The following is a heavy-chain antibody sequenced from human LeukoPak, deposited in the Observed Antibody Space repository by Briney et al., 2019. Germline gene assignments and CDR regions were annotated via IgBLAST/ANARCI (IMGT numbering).Heavy chain of an antibody. CDR1: GFTFDDYA. V-gene: IGHV3-43*02. J-gene: IGHJ4*02. D-gene: IGHD5-18*01. CDR2: ISGDGGST. CDR3: AKEWGYSYGYYFDY. Sequence: TGGSLRLSCAASGFTFDDYAVHWVRQAPGKGLEWVSLISGDGGSTYYADSVKGRFTISRDNSKNSLYLQMNSLRTEDTALYYCAKEWGYSYGYYFDYWGQGTLVTASS.